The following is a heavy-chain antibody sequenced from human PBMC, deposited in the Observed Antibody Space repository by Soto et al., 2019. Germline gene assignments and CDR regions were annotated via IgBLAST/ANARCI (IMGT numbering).Heavy chain of an antibody. Sequence: ASVKVSCKASGGTFSSYAISWVRQAPGQGLEWMGGIIPIFGTANYAQKFQGRVTITADESTSTAYMELSSLRSEDTAVYYCASCIAARPGWFDPWGQGTLVTVSS. CDR1: GGTFSSYA. CDR2: IIPIFGTA. CDR3: ASCIAARPGWFDP. V-gene: IGHV1-69*13. D-gene: IGHD6-6*01. J-gene: IGHJ5*02.